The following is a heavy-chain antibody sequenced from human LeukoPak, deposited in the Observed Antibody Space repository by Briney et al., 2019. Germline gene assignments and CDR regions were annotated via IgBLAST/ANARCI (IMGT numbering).Heavy chain of an antibody. Sequence: SETLSLSCTVSGGSISSYYWSWIRQPPGKGLEWIGYIYYTGSTNHNPSLKSRVTVSIDTSKNQFSLKLSSVTAADTAISYCARHVDPNMSMYNWLDPWGQGTLVTVSS. CDR3: ARHVDPNMSMYNWLDP. D-gene: IGHD2/OR15-2a*01. V-gene: IGHV4-59*01. J-gene: IGHJ5*02. CDR2: IYYTGST. CDR1: GGSISSYY.